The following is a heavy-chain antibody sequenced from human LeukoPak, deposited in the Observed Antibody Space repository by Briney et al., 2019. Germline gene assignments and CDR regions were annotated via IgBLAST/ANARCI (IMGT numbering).Heavy chain of an antibody. CDR2: ISYDGSNK. V-gene: IGHV3-30*18. J-gene: IGHJ4*02. CDR1: GFTFSSYG. Sequence: GGSLRLSCAASGFTFSSYGMHWVRRAPGKGLEWVAVISYDGSNKYYADSVKGRFTISRDNSKNTLYLQMNSLRAEDTAVYYCAKGLGIAAAVHTPFDYWGQGTLVTVSS. D-gene: IGHD6-13*01. CDR3: AKGLGIAAAVHTPFDY.